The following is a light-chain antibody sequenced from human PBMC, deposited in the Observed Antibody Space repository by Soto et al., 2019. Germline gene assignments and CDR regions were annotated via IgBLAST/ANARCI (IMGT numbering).Light chain of an antibody. J-gene: IGLJ1*01. CDR2: EVS. V-gene: IGLV2-14*01. Sequence: SALTQPASVSGSPGQSITISCTGTSSDVGGYNYVSWYQQHPGKAPKLIIFEVSYRPSGISNRFSASKSGDTASLTTSGLQADDEADYYCCSYTDSRTHIFGSGTKVTVL. CDR1: SSDVGGYNY. CDR3: CSYTDSRTHI.